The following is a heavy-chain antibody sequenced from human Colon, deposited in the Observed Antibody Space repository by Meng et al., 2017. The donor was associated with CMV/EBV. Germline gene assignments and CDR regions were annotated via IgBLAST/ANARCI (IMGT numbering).Heavy chain of an antibody. D-gene: IGHD2-2*01. V-gene: IGHV4-59*01. CDR1: GGSISSYY. CDR3: ARVVVVPAAMGRGWFDP. CDR2: IYYSGST. J-gene: IGHJ5*02. Sequence: GSLRLSCTVSGGSISSYYWSWIRQPPGKGLEWIGYIYYSGSTNYNPSLKSRVTISVDTSKNQFSLKLSSVTAADTAVYYCARVVVVPAAMGRGWFDPRGQGTLVTVSS.